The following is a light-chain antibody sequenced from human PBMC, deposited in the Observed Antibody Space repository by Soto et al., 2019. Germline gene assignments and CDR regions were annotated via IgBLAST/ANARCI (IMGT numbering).Light chain of an antibody. V-gene: IGKV1D-12*01. Sequence: DIQMTQSPSSVSASVGDRVTITCRASQDISGWLAWFQQKPGKAPNLLIYAASILQSGVPSRFSGSGSGTDFTLTITYLQPEDFATYYCQQANGFPWTFGQGTKVEL. CDR1: QDISGW. J-gene: IGKJ1*01. CDR3: QQANGFPWT. CDR2: AAS.